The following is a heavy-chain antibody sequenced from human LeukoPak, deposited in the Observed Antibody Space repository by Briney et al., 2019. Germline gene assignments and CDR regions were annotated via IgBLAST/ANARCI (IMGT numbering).Heavy chain of an antibody. Sequence: ASVKVSCKASGHTFTSYYMHWVRQAPGQGLEWMGIINPSGGSTSYAQKFQGRVTMTRDTSTSTVYMELSSLRSEDTAVYYCARDLYVGATTLMRSDYWGQGTLVTVSS. V-gene: IGHV1-46*01. J-gene: IGHJ4*02. CDR3: ARDLYVGATTLMRSDY. CDR1: GHTFTSYY. CDR2: INPSGGST. D-gene: IGHD1-26*01.